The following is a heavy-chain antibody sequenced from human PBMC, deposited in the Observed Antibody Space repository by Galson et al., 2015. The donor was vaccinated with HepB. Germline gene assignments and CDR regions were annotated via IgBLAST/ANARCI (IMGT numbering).Heavy chain of an antibody. CDR1: GFTFNTYA. D-gene: IGHD3-10*01. CDR3: ARKFYYGSGPFYDLFDY. Sequence: SLRLSCAASGFTFNTYAMSWVRQAPGKGLEWVSAISGSGGSTSYADSMKGRFTISRDNSKNTLYLQMNSLRAEDTAVYYCARKFYYGSGPFYDLFDYWGQGTLVTVSS. J-gene: IGHJ4*02. V-gene: IGHV3-23*01. CDR2: ISGSGGST.